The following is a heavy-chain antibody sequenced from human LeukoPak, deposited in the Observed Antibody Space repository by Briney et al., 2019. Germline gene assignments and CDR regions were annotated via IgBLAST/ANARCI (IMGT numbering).Heavy chain of an antibody. CDR3: ARGVAAAGANWFDP. J-gene: IGHJ5*02. CDR2: ISSSSSYI. Sequence: PGGSLRLSCAASGFTFSSYSMNWVRQAPGKGLEWVSSISSSSSYIYYADSVKGRFTISRDNPKNSLYLQMNSLRAEDTAVYYCARGVAAAGANWFDPWGQGTLVTVSS. CDR1: GFTFSSYS. D-gene: IGHD6-13*01. V-gene: IGHV3-21*01.